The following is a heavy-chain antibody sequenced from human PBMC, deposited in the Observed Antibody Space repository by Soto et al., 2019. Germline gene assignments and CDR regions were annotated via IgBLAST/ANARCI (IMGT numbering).Heavy chain of an antibody. V-gene: IGHV1-18*01. Sequence: ASVKVSCKASGCTFTSYGISWVRQAPGQGLEWMGWISAYNGNTNYAQKLQGRVTMTTDTSTSTAYMELRSLRSDDTAVYYCAREYYYYYYMDVWGKGTTVTVSS. J-gene: IGHJ6*03. CDR1: GCTFTSYG. CDR2: ISAYNGNT. CDR3: AREYYYYYYMDV.